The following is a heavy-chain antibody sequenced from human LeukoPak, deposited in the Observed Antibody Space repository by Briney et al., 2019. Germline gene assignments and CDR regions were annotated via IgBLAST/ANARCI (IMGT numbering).Heavy chain of an antibody. CDR2: IYYSGST. CDR3: ARDVGTNWYSTSRGAFDY. D-gene: IGHD6-13*01. V-gene: IGHV4-39*07. CDR1: GGSISSSSYY. Sequence: PSETLSLTCTVSGGSISSSSYYWGWIRQPPGKGLEWIGSIYYSGSTYYNPSLKSRVTISVDTSKNQFSLKPSSVTAADTAVYYCARDVGTNWYSTSRGAFDYWGQGTLVTVSS. J-gene: IGHJ4*02.